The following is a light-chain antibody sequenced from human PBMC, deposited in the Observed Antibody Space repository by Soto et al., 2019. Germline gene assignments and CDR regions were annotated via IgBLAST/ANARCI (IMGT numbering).Light chain of an antibody. CDR2: LAS. CDR1: QSLQHSNGYNY. Sequence: DIVRNQYTLSIPVTPGEPVSISGRSSQSLQHSNGYNYLDWYFQKPRQPTQLMIHLASNRASGVPVRFSGSGSGTDFTLNLSSVEAEDVGLYDCMQGVQMPPITFGQGTRLEIK. J-gene: IGKJ5*01. CDR3: MQGVQMPPIT. V-gene: IGKV2-28*01.